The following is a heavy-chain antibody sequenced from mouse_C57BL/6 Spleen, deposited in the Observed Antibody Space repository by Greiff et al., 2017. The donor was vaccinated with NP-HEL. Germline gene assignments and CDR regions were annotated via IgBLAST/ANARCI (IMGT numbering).Heavy chain of an antibody. D-gene: IGHD2-14*01. CDR1: GYTFTSYW. J-gene: IGHJ4*01. Sequence: QVQLKQPGAELVKPGASVKLSCKASGYTFTSYWMHWVKQRPGRGLEWIGRIDPNSGGTKYNEKFKSKATLTVDKPSSTAYMQLSSLTSEDSAVYYCARRYPHEKGYAMDYWGQGTSVTVSS. CDR2: IDPNSGGT. V-gene: IGHV1-72*01. CDR3: ARRYPHEKGYAMDY.